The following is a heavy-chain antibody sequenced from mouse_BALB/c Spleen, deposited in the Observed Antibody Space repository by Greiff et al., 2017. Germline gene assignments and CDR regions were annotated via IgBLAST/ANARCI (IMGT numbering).Heavy chain of an antibody. CDR2: IWGDGST. V-gene: IGHV2-6-7*01. CDR3: ARGTVVATDAMDY. Sequence: VQGVESGPGLVAPSQSLSITCTVSGFSLTGYGVNWVRQPPGKGLEWLGMIWGDGSTDYNSALKSRLSISKDNSKSQVFLKMNSLQTDDTARYYCARGTVVATDAMDYWGQGTSVTVSS. CDR1: GFSLTGYG. J-gene: IGHJ4*01. D-gene: IGHD1-1*01.